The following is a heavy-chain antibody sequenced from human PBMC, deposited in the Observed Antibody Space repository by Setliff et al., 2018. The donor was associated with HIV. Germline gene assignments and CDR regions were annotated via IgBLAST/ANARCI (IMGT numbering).Heavy chain of an antibody. J-gene: IGHJ3*02. V-gene: IGHV4-39*07. Sequence: PSETLSLTCTVSGGSISGGPSGRSNYYWGWIRQPPGKGQELIASVHNSGSTYYNSSLKSRVTISQDTSKNQFSLKLSSVTAADTAMYYCARESSGWYKGAFDMWGLGTVVTVSS. CDR2: VHNSGST. CDR1: GGPSGRSNYY. D-gene: IGHD6-19*01. CDR3: ARESSGWYKGAFDM.